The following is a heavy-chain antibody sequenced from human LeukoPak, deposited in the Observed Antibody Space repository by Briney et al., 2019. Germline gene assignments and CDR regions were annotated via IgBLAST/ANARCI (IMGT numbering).Heavy chain of an antibody. CDR1: GYTFTSYG. J-gene: IGHJ4*02. CDR2: ISAYNGNT. D-gene: IGHD3-16*02. CDR3: ARVANDYVWGSYPHNYFDY. V-gene: IGHV1-18*01. Sequence: ASVKVSCKASGYTFTSYGISWVRQAPGQGLEWMGWISAYNGNTNYAQKLQGRVTMTTDTSTSTAYMELRSLRSDDTAVYYCARVANDYVWGSYPHNYFDYWGQGTLVTVSS.